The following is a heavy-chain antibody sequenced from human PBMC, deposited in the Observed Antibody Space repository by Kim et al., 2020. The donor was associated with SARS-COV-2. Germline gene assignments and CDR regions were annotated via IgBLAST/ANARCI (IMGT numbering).Heavy chain of an antibody. D-gene: IGHD3-10*01. V-gene: IGHV3-11*04. CDR3: ARARLTYYYGSGSYGAFDI. Sequence: GRFTISRDNAKNSLYPQMNSLRAEDTAVYYCARARLTYYYGSGSYGAFDIWGQGTMVTVSS. J-gene: IGHJ3*02.